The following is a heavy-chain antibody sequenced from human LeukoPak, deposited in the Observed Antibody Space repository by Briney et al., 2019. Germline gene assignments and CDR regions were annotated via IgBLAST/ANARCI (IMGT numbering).Heavy chain of an antibody. D-gene: IGHD6-19*01. V-gene: IGHV3-11*01. J-gene: IGHJ3*02. CDR1: GFTFSDFY. CDR3: AKVRWLVHGAFDI. Sequence: GGSLRLSCAVSGFTFSDFYMSWIRQAPGKGLEWVSYISGIGSTIYYADSVKGRFTISRDNAKNSLYLQMNSLRAEDTAVYYCAKVRWLVHGAFDIWGQGTMVTVSS. CDR2: ISGIGSTI.